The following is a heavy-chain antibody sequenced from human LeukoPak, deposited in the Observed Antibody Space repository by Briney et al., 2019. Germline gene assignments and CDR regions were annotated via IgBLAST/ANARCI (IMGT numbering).Heavy chain of an antibody. Sequence: GGSLRLSCAAAGFTFSDYGMNWVRQAPGKGLGWVSGISGSGISTYYADSVKGRFTISRDNSKNTLYLQMNSLRVEDTAVYYCAKSWNYYDSSGDDALDIWGQGTMVTVSS. V-gene: IGHV3-23*01. CDR2: ISGSGIST. CDR3: AKSWNYYDSSGDDALDI. D-gene: IGHD3-22*01. J-gene: IGHJ3*02. CDR1: GFTFSDYG.